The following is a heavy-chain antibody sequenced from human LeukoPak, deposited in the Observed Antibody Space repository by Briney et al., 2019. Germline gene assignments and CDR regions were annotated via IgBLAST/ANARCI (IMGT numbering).Heavy chain of an antibody. Sequence: GGSLRLSCAASGFTFSSYGMHWVRQAPGKGLEGVTVIWNDGSNTYYEDSVKGRFTISRDNPKNTLYLQLNSLRAEDTAMYYCARGVSGSSGRYYYYAIGVWGQGTTVTVSS. CDR2: IWNDGSNT. CDR1: GFTFSSYG. CDR3: ARGVSGSSGRYYYYAIGV. D-gene: IGHD3-10*01. V-gene: IGHV3-33*01. J-gene: IGHJ6*02.